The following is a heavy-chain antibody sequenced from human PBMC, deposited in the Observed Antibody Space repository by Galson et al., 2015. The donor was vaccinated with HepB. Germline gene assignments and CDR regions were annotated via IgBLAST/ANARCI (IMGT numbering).Heavy chain of an antibody. Sequence: SLRLSCAASGFTFSHYAINWVRQAPGKGLEWVAIIWNDGSYEYYGDSVKGRFNISRDNSKNTLTLQMNSLRAEDTAIYFCARVIGCHSPNNRGIGYLGYGMDVWGQGTTVPVSS. CDR2: IWNDGSYE. V-gene: IGHV3-33*01. CDR3: ARVIGCHSPNNRGIGYLGYGMDV. J-gene: IGHJ6*02. CDR1: GFTFSHYA. D-gene: IGHD1/OR15-1a*01.